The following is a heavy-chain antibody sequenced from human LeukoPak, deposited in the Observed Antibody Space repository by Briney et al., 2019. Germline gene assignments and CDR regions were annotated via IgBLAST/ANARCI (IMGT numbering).Heavy chain of an antibody. CDR3: ARDPLRGLAYYDY. V-gene: IGHV3-48*04. Sequence: LPGGSLRLSCAAYGFTFISYCMTWVRQAPGKGLEWVSYISSGSSTIYYADSVKGRFTISRHNAKNSLYLQMNSLRAEDTAVYYCARDPLRGLAYYDYWGQGTLVTVSS. CDR2: ISSGSSTI. J-gene: IGHJ4*02. CDR1: GFTFISYC. D-gene: IGHD3/OR15-3a*01.